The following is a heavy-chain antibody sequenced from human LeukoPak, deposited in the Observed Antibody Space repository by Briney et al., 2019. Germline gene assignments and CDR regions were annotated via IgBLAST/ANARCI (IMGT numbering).Heavy chain of an antibody. CDR3: ASVYDYVQS. J-gene: IGHJ4*02. CDR1: GGSVNSGSYY. CDR2: IYYTGTT. D-gene: IGHD3-16*01. V-gene: IGHV4-61*01. Sequence: PSETLSLTCTVSGGSVNSGSYYWSWIRQPPGKGLEWIGYIYYTGTTNCNPSLKSRVTISVDTSKNQFSLKVSSVTAADTAVYYCASVYDYVQSWGQGTLVTVSS.